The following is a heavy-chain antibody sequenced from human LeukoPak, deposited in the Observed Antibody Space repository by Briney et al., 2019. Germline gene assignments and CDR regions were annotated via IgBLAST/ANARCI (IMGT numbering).Heavy chain of an antibody. Sequence: ASVKVSCKASGGTFSSYAISWLRQAPGQGLEWMGGIIPIFGTANYAQKFQGRVTVTADESTSTAYMELSSLRSEDTAVYYCAREGPGSSGYFDYWGQGTLVTVSS. D-gene: IGHD1-26*01. CDR1: GGTFSSYA. V-gene: IGHV1-69*13. CDR2: IIPIFGTA. J-gene: IGHJ4*02. CDR3: AREGPGSSGYFDY.